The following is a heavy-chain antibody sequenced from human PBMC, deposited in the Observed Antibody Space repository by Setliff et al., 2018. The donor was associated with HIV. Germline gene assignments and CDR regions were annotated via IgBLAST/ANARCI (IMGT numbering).Heavy chain of an antibody. J-gene: IGHJ4*02. CDR2: IIPKSNTP. D-gene: IGHD3-10*01. CDR1: GDTFSTFA. CDR3: ARGSPIVWFGEFLYPEIDY. V-gene: IGHV1-69*13. Sequence: ASVKVSCKASGDTFSTFAIIWVRQAPGQGLEWMGGIIPKSNTPDYAQIFKGRLTITADESTSTAHMELVGLTSEDTAVYYCARGSPIVWFGEFLYPEIDYWGQGSLVTVPQ.